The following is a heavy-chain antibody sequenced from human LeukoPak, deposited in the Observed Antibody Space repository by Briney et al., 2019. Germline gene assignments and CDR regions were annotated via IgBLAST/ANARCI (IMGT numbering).Heavy chain of an antibody. CDR3: ASPPLYYYDSSGYFGY. CDR1: RFTFSTYW. J-gene: IGHJ4*02. V-gene: IGHV3-48*04. Sequence: GGSLRLSCAASRFTFSTYWMHWVRQAPGKGLEWVSYISSSGSTIYYADSVKGRFTISRDNAKNSLYLQMNSLRAEDTAVYYCASPPLYYYDSSGYFGYWGQGTLVTVSS. D-gene: IGHD3-22*01. CDR2: ISSSGSTI.